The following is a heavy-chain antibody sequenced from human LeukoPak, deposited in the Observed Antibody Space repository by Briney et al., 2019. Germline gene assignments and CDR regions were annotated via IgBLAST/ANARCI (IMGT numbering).Heavy chain of an antibody. CDR3: ARWDYWHGSGGY. J-gene: IGHJ4*02. CDR2: IIPILGIA. D-gene: IGHD3-10*01. V-gene: IGHV1-69*04. CDR1: GGTFSSYA. Sequence: SVKVSCKASGGTFSSYAISWVRQAPGQGLEWMGRIIPILGIANYAQKFQGRVTITADKSTSTAYMELSSLRSEDTAVYYCARWDYWHGSGGYWGQGTLVTVSS.